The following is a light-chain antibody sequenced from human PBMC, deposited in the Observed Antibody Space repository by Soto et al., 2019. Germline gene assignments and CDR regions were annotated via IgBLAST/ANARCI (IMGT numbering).Light chain of an antibody. CDR2: EGS. J-gene: IGLJ2*01. CDR3: SSYAGFYTLL. V-gene: IGLV2-23*01. Sequence: QSALTQPASVSGSPGQSITISCTGTSSDVGSYNLVSRYQQHPGKAPKLMIYEGSKRPSGVSNRFSGSKSGNTASLTISGLQAEDEAEYYCSSYAGFYTLLFGGGTKLTVL. CDR1: SSDVGSYNL.